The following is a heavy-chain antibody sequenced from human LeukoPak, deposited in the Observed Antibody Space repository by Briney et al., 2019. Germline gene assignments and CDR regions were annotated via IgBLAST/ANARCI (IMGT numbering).Heavy chain of an antibody. CDR2: FDPEDGET. J-gene: IGHJ2*01. D-gene: IGHD3-22*01. V-gene: IGHV1-24*01. CDR3: ATKAPTAAYYYDSSGYYFGYFDL. CDR1: GFTFSSYG. Sequence: GGSLRLSCAASGFTFSSYGMHWVRQAPGKGLEWMGGFDPEDGETIYAQKFQGRVTMTEDTSTDTAYMELSSLRSEDTAVYYCATKAPTAAYYYDSSGYYFGYFDLWGRGTLVTVSS.